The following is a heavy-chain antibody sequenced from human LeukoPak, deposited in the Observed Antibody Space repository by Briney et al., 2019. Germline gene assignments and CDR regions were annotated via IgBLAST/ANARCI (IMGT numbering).Heavy chain of an antibody. CDR1: GFTFSSYA. Sequence: GGSLRLSCAASGFTFSSYAMHWVRQAPGKGLEWVAVISYDGSNKYYADSVKGRFTISRDNSKNTLYLQMNSLRAEDTAVYYCASSHDFWSGTLGYWGQGTLVTVSS. D-gene: IGHD3-3*01. J-gene: IGHJ4*02. V-gene: IGHV3-30-3*01. CDR2: ISYDGSNK. CDR3: ASSHDFWSGTLGY.